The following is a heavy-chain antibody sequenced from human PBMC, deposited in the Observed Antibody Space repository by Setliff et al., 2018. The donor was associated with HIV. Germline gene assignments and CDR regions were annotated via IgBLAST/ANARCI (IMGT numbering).Heavy chain of an antibody. Sequence: GASVKVSCKASGGRFSNYGISWVRQAPGQGLEWMGGIIPIFGTTNYAQKFQGRVTITTDESTSTAYMDLSSLKSEDTAIYYCARTSGDAYNYEGAFDVWGQGTLVTVSS. CDR1: GGRFSNYG. CDR2: IIPIFGTT. D-gene: IGHD5-12*01. V-gene: IGHV1-69*05. J-gene: IGHJ3*01. CDR3: ARTSGDAYNYEGAFDV.